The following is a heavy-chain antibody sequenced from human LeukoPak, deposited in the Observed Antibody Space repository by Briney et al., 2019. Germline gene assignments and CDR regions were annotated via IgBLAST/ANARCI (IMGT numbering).Heavy chain of an antibody. D-gene: IGHD4-17*01. CDR3: AKDPSFPYGDYAVGGNYFDY. CDR1: GFTFSSYG. V-gene: IGHV3-30*02. Sequence: PGGSLRLSCAASGFTFSSYGMHWVRQAPGKGLEWVAFIRYDGSNKYYADSVKGRFTISRDNSKNTLYLQMNSLRAEDTAVYYCAKDPSFPYGDYAVGGNYFDYWGQGTLVTVSS. CDR2: IRYDGSNK. J-gene: IGHJ4*02.